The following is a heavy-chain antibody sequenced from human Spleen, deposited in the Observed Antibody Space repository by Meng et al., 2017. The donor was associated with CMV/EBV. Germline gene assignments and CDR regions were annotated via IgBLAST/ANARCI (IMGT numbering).Heavy chain of an antibody. CDR1: GFTFSDYY. Sequence: SGFTFSDYYMSWSRQDPGKGLEWVSSISGSSSYIYYADSVKGRFTISRDNAKNSLYLQMNRLRAEDTAVYYCSRDLRSLTSIAVGFDPWGQGTLVTVSS. CDR3: SRDLRSLTSIAVGFDP. V-gene: IGHV3-11*06. D-gene: IGHD6-19*01. CDR2: ISGSSSYI. J-gene: IGHJ5*02.